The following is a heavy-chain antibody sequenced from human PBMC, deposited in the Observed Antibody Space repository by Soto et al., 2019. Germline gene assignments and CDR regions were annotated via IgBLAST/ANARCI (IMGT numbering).Heavy chain of an antibody. CDR3: AKDYGDNDFFDY. CDR1: GFIFDDYA. CDR2: ISWNSGRI. Sequence: GGSLRLSCAASGFIFDDYAMHWVRQVPGKGLEWISSISWNSGRIGYADSVKGRFIISRDNTKNSLYLQMNSLRVEDTAFYYCAKDYGDNDFFDYWGQGTLVTVSS. V-gene: IGHV3-9*01. D-gene: IGHD4-17*01. J-gene: IGHJ4*02.